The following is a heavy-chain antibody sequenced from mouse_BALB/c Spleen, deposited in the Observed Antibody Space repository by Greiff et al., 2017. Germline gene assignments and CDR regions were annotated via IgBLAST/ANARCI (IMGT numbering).Heavy chain of an antibody. CDR3: ARSGYYDYDAGFAY. J-gene: IGHJ3*01. CDR2: IYWDDDK. D-gene: IGHD2-4*01. Sequence: QVTLKESGPGILQPSQTLSLTCSFSGFSLSTSGMGVSWIRQPSGKGLEWLAHIYWDDDKRYNPSLKSRLTISKDTSRNQVFLKITSVDTADTATYYCARSGYYDYDAGFAYWGQGTLVTVSA. CDR1: GFSLSTSGMG. V-gene: IGHV8-12*01.